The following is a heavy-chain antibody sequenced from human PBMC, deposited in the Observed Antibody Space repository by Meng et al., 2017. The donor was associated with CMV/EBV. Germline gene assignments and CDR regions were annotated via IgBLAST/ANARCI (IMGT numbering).Heavy chain of an antibody. D-gene: IGHD4-17*01. V-gene: IGHV3-9*01. CDR1: GFTFDDYA. Sequence: GGSLRLSCAASGFTFDDYAMHWVRQAPGKGLEWVSGISWNSGSIGYADSVKGRFTISRDNAKNSLYLQMNSLRAEDTALYYCAKGLTTVTTFGFDYWGQGTLVTVSS. J-gene: IGHJ4*02. CDR3: AKGLTTVTTFGFDY. CDR2: ISWNSGSI.